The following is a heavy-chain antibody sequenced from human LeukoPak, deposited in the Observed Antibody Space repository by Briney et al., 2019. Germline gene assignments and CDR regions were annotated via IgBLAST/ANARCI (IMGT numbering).Heavy chain of an antibody. V-gene: IGHV1-24*01. J-gene: IGHJ5*02. CDR3: ATENFGLGSPFDP. CDR1: GYTLNEVS. CDR2: FDPEDGER. Sequence: ASVKVSCKVAGYTLNEVSMHWVRQAPGKGLEWMGGFDPEDGERIYAQKFQGRATMTEDTSTDTAYMELSSLTSEDTAMYYCATENFGLGSPFDPWGQGTLVTVSS. D-gene: IGHD3-16*01.